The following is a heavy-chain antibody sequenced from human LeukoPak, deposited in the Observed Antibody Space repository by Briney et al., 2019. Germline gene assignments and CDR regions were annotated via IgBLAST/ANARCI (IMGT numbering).Heavy chain of an antibody. CDR2: IFSTSSMI. CDR1: GFTFSDYS. J-gene: IGHJ3*02. CDR3: VRLGRGFESPLWASDI. Sequence: SGGSLRLSCAASGFTFSDYSMNWVRQAPGKGLEWISFIFSTSSMIYYADAVKGRFTISRGNAQNSLFLQMNSLGSEDTALYYCVRLGRGFESPLWASDIWGPGTMVTVSS. V-gene: IGHV3-48*01. D-gene: IGHD3-9*01.